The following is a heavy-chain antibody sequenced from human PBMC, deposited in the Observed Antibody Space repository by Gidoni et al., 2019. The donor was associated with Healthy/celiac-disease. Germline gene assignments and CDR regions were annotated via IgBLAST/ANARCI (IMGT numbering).Heavy chain of an antibody. J-gene: IGHJ6*02. Sequence: QVQLVQSGAEVKKPGASVKVSCKASGYTFTGYYMHLVRQAPGQGLEWMGWINPNSGGTNYAQKFQGRVTMTRDTSISTAYMELSRLRSDDTAVYYCARDDTRMVRGVIMGILYGMDVWGQGTTVTVSS. CDR3: ARDDTRMVRGVIMGILYGMDV. CDR2: INPNSGGT. CDR1: GYTFTGYY. D-gene: IGHD3-10*01. V-gene: IGHV1-2*02.